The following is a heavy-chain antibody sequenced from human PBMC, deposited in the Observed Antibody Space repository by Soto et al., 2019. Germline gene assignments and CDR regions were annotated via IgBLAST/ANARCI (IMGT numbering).Heavy chain of an antibody. Sequence: SETLSLTCTVSGGSISSGGYYWSWIRQHPGKGLEWIGYIYYSGSTYYNPSLKSRVTISVDTSKNQFSLKLSSVTAADTAVYYCARGVRYCSSTSCFIPPGLDYWGQGTLVTVSS. J-gene: IGHJ4*02. D-gene: IGHD2-2*01. CDR2: IYYSGST. CDR1: GGSISSGGYY. V-gene: IGHV4-31*03. CDR3: ARGVRYCSSTSCFIPPGLDY.